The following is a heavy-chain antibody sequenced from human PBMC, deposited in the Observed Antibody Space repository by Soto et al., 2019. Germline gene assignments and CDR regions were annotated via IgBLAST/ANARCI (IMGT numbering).Heavy chain of an antibody. J-gene: IGHJ2*01. Sequence: QVQLQESGPGLVKPSETLSLTGTVSGGSISSYYWSWIRQPPGKGLEWIGYIYYSGSTNYNPSLKSRVTISVDTSKNQFSLKLSSVTAADTAVYYCARFNWYFDLWGRGTLVTVSS. V-gene: IGHV4-59*08. CDR2: IYYSGST. CDR3: ARFNWYFDL. CDR1: GGSISSYY.